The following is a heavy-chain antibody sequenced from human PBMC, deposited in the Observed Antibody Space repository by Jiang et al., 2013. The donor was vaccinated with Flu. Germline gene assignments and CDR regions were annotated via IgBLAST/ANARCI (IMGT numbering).Heavy chain of an antibody. CDR1: GGSITTTNW. Sequence: CAVSGGSITTTNWWSWVRQSPGKGLEWIGEIYQSGSTDYNPSLRSRVTMSIDKSKNQFSLRLTSLTAADTAVYYCARDCSGGSCPSTGFDTFDIWGQGTVVTVSS. D-gene: IGHD2-15*01. V-gene: IGHV4-4*02. J-gene: IGHJ3*02. CDR2: IYQSGST. CDR3: ARDCSGGSCPSTGFDTFDI.